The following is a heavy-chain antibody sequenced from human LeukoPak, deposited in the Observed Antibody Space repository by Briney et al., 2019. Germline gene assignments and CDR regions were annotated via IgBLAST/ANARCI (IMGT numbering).Heavy chain of an antibody. CDR2: IKQDGSEK. Sequence: GGSLRLSCAASGFTFSNYWMSWVRQAPGKGLEWVANIKQDGSEKYYVDSVKGRFTISRDNAKNSLYLQMNSLRAEDTAVYYCARFGGYCSSTSCYADSFDYWGQGTLVTVSS. D-gene: IGHD2-2*01. CDR1: GFTFSNYW. J-gene: IGHJ4*02. V-gene: IGHV3-7*03. CDR3: ARFGGYCSSTSCYADSFDY.